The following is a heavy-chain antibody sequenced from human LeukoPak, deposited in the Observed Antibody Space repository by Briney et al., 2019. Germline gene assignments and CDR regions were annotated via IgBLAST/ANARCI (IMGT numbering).Heavy chain of an antibody. J-gene: IGHJ4*02. V-gene: IGHV4-59*01. Sequence: KPSETLSLTCTVSGGSISSYYWSWIRQPPGKGLEWIGYIYYSGSTNYNPSLKSRLTISVDTSKNQFSLKLSSVTAADTAVYYCARSGYYYDSSDYSRFDYWGQGTLVTVSS. CDR3: ARSGYYYDSSDYSRFDY. D-gene: IGHD3-22*01. CDR1: GGSISSYY. CDR2: IYYSGST.